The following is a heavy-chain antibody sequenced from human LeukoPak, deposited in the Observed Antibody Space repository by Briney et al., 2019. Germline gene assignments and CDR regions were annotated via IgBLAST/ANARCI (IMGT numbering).Heavy chain of an antibody. J-gene: IGHJ3*02. Sequence: GGSLRLSCAASGFTFSSYSMNWVRQAPGKGLEWVSSISTSSGYIYSADSVRGRFTISRDNAKNSLYLQMNSLRAEDTAVYYCARLHTSGWYFDIWGQGTMVTVSS. CDR1: GFTFSSYS. V-gene: IGHV3-21*01. CDR3: ARLHTSGWYFDI. D-gene: IGHD6-19*01. CDR2: ISTSSGYI.